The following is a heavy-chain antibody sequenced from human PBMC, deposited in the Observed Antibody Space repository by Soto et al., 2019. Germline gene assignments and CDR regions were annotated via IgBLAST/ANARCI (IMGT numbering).Heavy chain of an antibody. CDR1: GFTFSSYA. J-gene: IGHJ4*02. CDR2: ISYDGSNK. CDR3: ARVGGYCSGGSCYC. V-gene: IGHV3-30-3*01. D-gene: IGHD2-15*01. Sequence: QVQLVESGGGVVQPGRSLRLSCAASGFTFSSYAMHWVRQAPGKGLEWVAVISYDGSNKYYADSVKGRFTISRDNSKNTLYLQVNSLRADDMAVYYCARVGGYCSGGSCYCWGQGTLVTVSS.